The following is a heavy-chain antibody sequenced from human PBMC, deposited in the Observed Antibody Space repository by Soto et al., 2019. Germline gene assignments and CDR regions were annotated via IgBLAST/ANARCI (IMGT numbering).Heavy chain of an antibody. CDR1: GFTFSSYG. CDR3: ARDSYDFWTPRPNNNWFDP. D-gene: IGHD3-3*01. Sequence: GGSLRLSCAASGFTFSSYGMHWVRQAPGKGLEWVAVIWYDGSNKYYADSVKGRFTISRDNSKNTLYLQMNSLRAEDTAVYYWARDSYDFWTPRPNNNWFDPWGQGTLVTV. V-gene: IGHV3-33*01. J-gene: IGHJ5*02. CDR2: IWYDGSNK.